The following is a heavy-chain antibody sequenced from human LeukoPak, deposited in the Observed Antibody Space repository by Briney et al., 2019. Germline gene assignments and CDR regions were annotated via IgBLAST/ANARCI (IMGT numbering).Heavy chain of an antibody. J-gene: IGHJ6*03. D-gene: IGHD2-2*01. V-gene: IGHV3-15*01. Sequence: PGGSLRLSCAASGFTFSNAWMSWVRQAPGKGLEWVGRIKSKTDGGTTDYAAPVKGRFTISRDDSKNTLYLQMNSLKTEDTAVYYCTTDRIVVVTAAPYYYYMDVWGKGTTVTVSS. CDR3: TTDRIVVVTAAPYYYYMDV. CDR1: GFTFSNAW. CDR2: IKSKTDGGTT.